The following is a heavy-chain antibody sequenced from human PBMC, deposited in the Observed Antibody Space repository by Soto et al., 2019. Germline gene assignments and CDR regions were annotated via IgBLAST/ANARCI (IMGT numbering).Heavy chain of an antibody. CDR1: ELNFRDYD. Sequence: GGLIRHSYTSAELNFRDYDRHWIRQVPGKGLEWVSAIGAADDPYYLGSVNGRFTISRDNAKNSVYLQMDGLRAGDSALYYCARAYTGRLPRRADYYYAMDVWGQGTKVTVSS. D-gene: IGHD2-2*02. J-gene: IGHJ6*02. V-gene: IGHV3-13*05. CDR2: IGAADDP. CDR3: ARAYTGRLPRRADYYYAMDV.